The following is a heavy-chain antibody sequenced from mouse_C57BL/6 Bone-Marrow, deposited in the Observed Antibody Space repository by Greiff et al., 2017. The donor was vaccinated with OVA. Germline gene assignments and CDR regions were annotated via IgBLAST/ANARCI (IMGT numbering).Heavy chain of an antibody. CDR1: GYTFTSYR. Sequence: QVQLKQPGAELVRPGASVKLSCKASGYTFTSYRMQWVNQRPGQGLEWIGELNPSVSNPNYNQKFKGKATLTVDTSSSTAYMQLSSLTSEDSAVYYCARGEVQWGQGTTLTVSS. V-gene: IGHV1-50*01. D-gene: IGHD2-14*01. CDR2: LNPSVSNP. J-gene: IGHJ2*01. CDR3: ARGEVQ.